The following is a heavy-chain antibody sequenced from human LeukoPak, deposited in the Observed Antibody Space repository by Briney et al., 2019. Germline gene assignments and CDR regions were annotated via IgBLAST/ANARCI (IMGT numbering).Heavy chain of an antibody. CDR1: GGTFSSYA. V-gene: IGHV1-69*13. CDR3: AVAPAAYYYYYYMDV. Sequence: ASVKVSCKASGGTFSSYAISWVRQAPGQGLEWMGGIIPIFGTANYAQKFQGRVTITADESTSTAYMELSSLRSEDTAVYYCAVAPAAYYYYYYMDVWGKGTTVTVSS. CDR2: IIPIFGTA. J-gene: IGHJ6*03. D-gene: IGHD2-2*01.